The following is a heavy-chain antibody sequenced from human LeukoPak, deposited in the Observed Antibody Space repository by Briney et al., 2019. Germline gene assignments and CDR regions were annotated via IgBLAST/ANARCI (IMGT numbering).Heavy chain of an antibody. D-gene: IGHD6-19*01. J-gene: IGHJ4*02. Sequence: GGSLRLSCAASGFTFSSHRMSWVRQAPGKGLEWVANIKKDGSEKYYVDSVKGRFTISRDNAKNSLYLQMNSLRAEDTAVYYCARGKEPVAGSLSHFDYWGQGTLVTVSS. CDR3: ARGKEPVAGSLSHFDY. CDR1: GFTFSSHR. V-gene: IGHV3-7*01. CDR2: IKKDGSEK.